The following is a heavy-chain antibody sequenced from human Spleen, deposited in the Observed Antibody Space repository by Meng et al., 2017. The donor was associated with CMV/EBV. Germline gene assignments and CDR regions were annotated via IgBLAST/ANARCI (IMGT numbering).Heavy chain of an antibody. J-gene: IGHJ4*02. CDR3: ARGIKGSAEYPDY. Sequence: CKASGYSFTSYGMNWVRQAPGQGLEWMGWIDTNTANQTFAQGFTGRFVFSLDTSVSTAYLQISSLKAEDTAVYFCARGIKGSAEYPDYWGQGTLVTVSS. D-gene: IGHD3-10*01. V-gene: IGHV7-4-1*02. CDR1: GYSFTSYG. CDR2: IDTNTANQ.